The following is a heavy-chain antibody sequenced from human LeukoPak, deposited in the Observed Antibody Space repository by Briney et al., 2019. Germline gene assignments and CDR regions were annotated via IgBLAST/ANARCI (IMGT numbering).Heavy chain of an antibody. Sequence: PGGSLRLSCAASGFTFSSCAMSWVRQAPGKGLEWVSTISTRGGSTYYADSVKGRFTISRDNSTNTLYLQMNSLRAEDTAVYYCAKDREGDSNYYYYYMHVWGKGTTVTVSS. J-gene: IGHJ6*03. CDR1: GFTFSSCA. CDR3: AKDREGDSNYYYYYMHV. V-gene: IGHV3-23*01. D-gene: IGHD1-26*01. CDR2: ISTRGGST.